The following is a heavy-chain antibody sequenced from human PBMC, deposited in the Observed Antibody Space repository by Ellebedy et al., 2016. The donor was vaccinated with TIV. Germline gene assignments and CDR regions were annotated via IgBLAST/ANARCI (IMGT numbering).Heavy chain of an antibody. V-gene: IGHV4-39*01. CDR1: GGSISSISHY. CDR3: ARQGPSITMVRGVNWFDP. Sequence: SETLSLTCSVSGGSISSISHYWGWIQQPPGKGLEWIGSIYYTGSTYYNPSLKRRVTISVDTSKNQFSLNLNSLTAADTAVYYCARQGPSITMVRGVNWFDPWGQGTLVTVSS. D-gene: IGHD3-10*01. J-gene: IGHJ5*02. CDR2: IYYTGST.